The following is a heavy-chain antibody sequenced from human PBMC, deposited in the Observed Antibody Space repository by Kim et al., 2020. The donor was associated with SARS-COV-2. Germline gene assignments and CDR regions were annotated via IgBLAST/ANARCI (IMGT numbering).Heavy chain of an antibody. J-gene: IGHJ4*02. D-gene: IGHD6-19*01. CDR2: IYYSGST. V-gene: IGHV4-39*01. CDR3: ARLALIAVAAPFDY. Sequence: SETLSLTCTVSGGSISSSSYYWGWIRQPPGKGLEWIGSIYYSGSTYYNPSLKSRVTISVDTSKNQFSLKLSSVTAADTAVYYCARLALIAVAAPFDYWGQGTLVTVSS. CDR1: GGSISSSSYY.